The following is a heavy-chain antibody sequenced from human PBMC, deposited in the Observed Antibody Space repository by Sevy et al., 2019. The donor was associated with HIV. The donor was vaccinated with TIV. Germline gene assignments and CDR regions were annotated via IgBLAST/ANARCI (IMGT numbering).Heavy chain of an antibody. CDR1: GFTFGDFA. CDR2: IRSKDYGGTT. D-gene: IGHD2-15*01. CDR3: TNDGGGGNILASDNYYDMDV. V-gene: IGHV3-49*03. Sequence: GGSLRLSCTTSGFTFGDFAMSWFRQAPGKGLEWVGFIRSKDYGGTTEYAASVKGRFTISRDDSKNIAYMQMNSLKTEDTAVYFCTNDGGGGNILASDNYYDMDVWGQGTTVTVSS. J-gene: IGHJ6*02.